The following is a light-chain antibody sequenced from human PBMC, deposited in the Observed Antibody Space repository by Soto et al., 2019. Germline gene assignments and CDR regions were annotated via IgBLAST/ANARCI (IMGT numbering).Light chain of an antibody. CDR1: QSLLHLNGYNY. V-gene: IGKV2-28*01. J-gene: IGKJ2*01. Sequence: DIVMTQSPLSLPVTPGEPASISCRSSQSLLHLNGYNYLDWYLQRPGQSPQLLICLGSNRASGVPDRFSGSGSGTDFTLEISRVEAEDVEVYYCMQALETPRTFGQGTKLEIK. CDR2: LGS. CDR3: MQALETPRT.